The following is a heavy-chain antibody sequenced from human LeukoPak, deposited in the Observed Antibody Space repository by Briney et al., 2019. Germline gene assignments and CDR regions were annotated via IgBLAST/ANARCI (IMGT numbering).Heavy chain of an antibody. D-gene: IGHD2-2*01. Sequence: GESLKISCKGSGYSFTSYWIGWVRHMRGKGLGWIGIISPGDSDTRYSPSFQGQVTISAAKSITTAYLQWSSLTASDAAMYYCARLFFGECSSTSCQFFDYWGQGTLVTVSS. CDR3: ARLFFGECSSTSCQFFDY. CDR2: ISPGDSDT. J-gene: IGHJ4*02. CDR1: GYSFTSYW. V-gene: IGHV5-51*01.